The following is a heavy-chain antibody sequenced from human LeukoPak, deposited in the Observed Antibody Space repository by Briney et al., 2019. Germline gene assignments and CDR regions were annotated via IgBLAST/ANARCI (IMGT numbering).Heavy chain of an antibody. J-gene: IGHJ4*02. Sequence: ASVKVSCKVSGYTLTELSMHWVRQATGQGLEWMGWMNPNSGNTGYAQKFQGRVTMTRNTSISTAYMELSSLRSEDTAVYYCARALPYYDSSGYYRYYFDYWGQGTLVTVSS. CDR2: MNPNSGNT. D-gene: IGHD3-22*01. CDR1: GYTLTELS. V-gene: IGHV1-8*01. CDR3: ARALPYYDSSGYYRYYFDY.